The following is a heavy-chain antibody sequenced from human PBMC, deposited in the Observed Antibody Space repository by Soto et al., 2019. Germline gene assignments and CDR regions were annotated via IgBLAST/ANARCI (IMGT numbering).Heavy chain of an antibody. V-gene: IGHV3-7*01. CDR1: GFTFSSYW. Sequence: PGGSLRLSCAASGFTFSSYWMSWVRQAPGKGLEWVANIKQDGSEKYYVDSVKGRFTISRDNAKNSLYLQMNSLRAEDTAVYYCARDLVVVVPAAPGHYYYYGMDVWGQGTTVTVSS. CDR3: ARDLVVVVPAAPGHYYYYGMDV. CDR2: IKQDGSEK. D-gene: IGHD2-2*01. J-gene: IGHJ6*02.